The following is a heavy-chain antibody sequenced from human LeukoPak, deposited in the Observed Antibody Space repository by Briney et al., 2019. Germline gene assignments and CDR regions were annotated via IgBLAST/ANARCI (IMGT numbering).Heavy chain of an antibody. V-gene: IGHV1-46*01. CDR2: ISPSGGST. CDR3: ARNNWGRDEAGWFNP. D-gene: IGHD3-16*01. CDR1: GYTFTGYW. Sequence: GASVKVSCKAFGYTFTGYWMHWVRQAPGQGPEWMGAISPSGGSTIYAQKFKGRVTLTRDMSTSTDYLELSSLRSEDTAVYYCARNNWGRDEAGWFNPGGQGTLVTFS. J-gene: IGHJ5*02.